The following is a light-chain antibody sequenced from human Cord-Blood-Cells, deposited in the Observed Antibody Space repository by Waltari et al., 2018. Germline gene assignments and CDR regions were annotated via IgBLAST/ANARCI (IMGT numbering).Light chain of an antibody. V-gene: IGLV3-21*03. CDR1: NLGRKS. Sequence: SYVLTQPPSVALAPGKTARLPCWGNNLGRKSVHWYQQKPGQAPVLVVYDDSDRPSGIPERFSGSNSGNTATLTISRVEAGDEADYYCQVWDSSSDHVFGTGTKVTVL. CDR3: QVWDSSSDHV. CDR2: DDS. J-gene: IGLJ1*01.